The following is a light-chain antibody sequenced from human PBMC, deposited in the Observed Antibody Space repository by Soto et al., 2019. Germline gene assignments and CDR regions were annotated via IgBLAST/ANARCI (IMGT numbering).Light chain of an antibody. CDR1: ISNIGVNY. Sequence: QYVLTQPPSVSAAPGLKVTISCSGSISNIGVNYVSWYQQVPGTAPKLLIYEHNKRPSGIPDRFSGSTSGTSATLGITGLQTGDEGDYYCATWDSNLRAVVFGGGTKLTVL. CDR2: EHN. CDR3: ATWDSNLRAVV. J-gene: IGLJ2*01. V-gene: IGLV1-51*01.